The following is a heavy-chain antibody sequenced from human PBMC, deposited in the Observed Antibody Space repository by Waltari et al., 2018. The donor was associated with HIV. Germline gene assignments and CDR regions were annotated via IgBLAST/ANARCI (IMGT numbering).Heavy chain of an antibody. CDR2: ISDDSSFI. CDR1: GFTFKSCR. V-gene: IGHV3-21*06. Sequence: ESGGGRAKPGGTLKLSCSGSGFTFKSCRVSWIPQTPGRGLEWISSISDDSSFIYYADSVKGRFTVSRDNVRNSVFLQINDVRAEDTATYFCGAFLCAEDCRDGFDVWGQGTMVTVS. D-gene: IGHD2-21*02. J-gene: IGHJ3*01. CDR3: GAFLCAEDCRDGFDV.